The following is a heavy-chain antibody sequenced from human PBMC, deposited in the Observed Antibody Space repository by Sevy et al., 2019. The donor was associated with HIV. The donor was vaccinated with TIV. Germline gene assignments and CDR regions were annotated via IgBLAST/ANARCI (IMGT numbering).Heavy chain of an antibody. J-gene: IGHJ6*02. D-gene: IGHD1-26*01. Sequence: GGSLRLSCIGSGFSFSYYGIHWVRQSPGKGLDWVALISHDGINEYYADSVKGRFTISRDNSKNTVYLEMNGLGNEDTAIYFCANAYSGSYSHSYLYALDVWGQGTTVTVSS. V-gene: IGHV3-30*18. CDR3: ANAYSGSYSHSYLYALDV. CDR1: GFSFSYYG. CDR2: ISHDGINE.